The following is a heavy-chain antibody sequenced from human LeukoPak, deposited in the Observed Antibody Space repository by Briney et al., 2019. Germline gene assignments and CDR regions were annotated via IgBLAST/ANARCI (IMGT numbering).Heavy chain of an antibody. D-gene: IGHD2-15*01. J-gene: IGHJ5*02. CDR3: ARGGYCSGGSCYRIDP. CDR1: GLTFRNYW. Sequence: GGSLRLSCADSGLTFRNYWMHWVRQAPGKGLVWVARINSDGSSTSYADSVKGRFTISRDDAKNTLYLQMNSLRAEDTAVYYCARGGYCSGGSCYRIDPWGQGTLVTVSS. CDR2: INSDGSST. V-gene: IGHV3-74*01.